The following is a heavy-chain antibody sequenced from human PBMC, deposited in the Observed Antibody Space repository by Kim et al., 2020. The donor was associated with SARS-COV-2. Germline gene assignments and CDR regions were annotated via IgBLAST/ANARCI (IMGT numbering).Heavy chain of an antibody. Sequence: ASVKVSCKASGYTFTSYGISWVRQAPGQGLEWMGWISAYNGNTNYAQKLQGRVTMTTDTSTSTAYMELRSLRSDDTAVYYCARDEMKGEYYYDSSGYNDAFDIWGQGTMVTVSS. D-gene: IGHD3-22*01. J-gene: IGHJ3*02. CDR2: ISAYNGNT. CDR3: ARDEMKGEYYYDSSGYNDAFDI. CDR1: GYTFTSYG. V-gene: IGHV1-18*01.